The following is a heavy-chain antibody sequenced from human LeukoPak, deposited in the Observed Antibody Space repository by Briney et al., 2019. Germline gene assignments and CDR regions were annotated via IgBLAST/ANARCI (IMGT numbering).Heavy chain of an antibody. CDR2: IYYSGST. CDR1: GGSFSGYY. J-gene: IGHJ4*02. Sequence: SETLSLTCAVYGGSFSGYYWSWIRQPPGKGLEWIGSIYYSGSTYYNPSLKSRVTISVDTSKNQFSLKLSSVTAADTAVYYCARHVRVGLVIISFDYWGQGTLVTVSS. CDR3: ARHVRVGLVIISFDY. D-gene: IGHD3/OR15-3a*01. V-gene: IGHV4-34*01.